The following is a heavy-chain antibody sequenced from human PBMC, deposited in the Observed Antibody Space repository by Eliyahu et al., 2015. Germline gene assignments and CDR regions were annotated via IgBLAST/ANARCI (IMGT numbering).Heavy chain of an antibody. CDR2: ISGSGGST. CDR1: GFTFSSYA. J-gene: IGHJ3*02. D-gene: IGHD3-22*01. V-gene: IGHV3-23*04. CDR3: VGPYYDSSGYYLEVRRRTGAFDI. Sequence: EVQLVESGGGLVQPGGSLRLSCAASGFTFSSYAMSWVRQAPGKGLEWVXAISGSGGSTYYADSAKGRFTISRDNSKNTLYLQMNSLRAEDTAVYYCVGPYYDSSGYYLEVRRRTGAFDIWGQGTVSPSLQ.